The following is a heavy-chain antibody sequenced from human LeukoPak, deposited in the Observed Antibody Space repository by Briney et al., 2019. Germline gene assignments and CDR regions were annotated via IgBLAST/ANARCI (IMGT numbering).Heavy chain of an antibody. CDR1: GFTFSRYT. D-gene: IGHD3-10*01. V-gene: IGHV3-23*01. CDR2: SGRDGAT. CDR3: AREMGSVYFDY. J-gene: IGHJ4*02. Sequence: GGSLRLSCAASGFTFSRYTMSWVRQAPGKGLEWVSGSGRDGATYYVDSVKGRFIISRDNSKNTVYLQINSLRAEDTAVYYCAREMGSVYFDYWGQGTLVTVSS.